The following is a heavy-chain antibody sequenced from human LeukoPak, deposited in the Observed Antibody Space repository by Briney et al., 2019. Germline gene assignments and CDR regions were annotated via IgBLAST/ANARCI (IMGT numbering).Heavy chain of an antibody. CDR3: ARRYKGYCSSTSCDYFDF. D-gene: IGHD2-2*01. Sequence: SETLSLTCTVSGGSISNSDYYWGWIRQPPGKGLEWIGYIYYIGNTNYNPSLKSRLTISVDTSKNQFSLKLSSVTAADTAVYYCARRYKGYCSSTSCDYFDFWGQGTLVTVSS. V-gene: IGHV4-39*01. CDR1: GGSISNSDYY. J-gene: IGHJ4*02. CDR2: IYYIGNT.